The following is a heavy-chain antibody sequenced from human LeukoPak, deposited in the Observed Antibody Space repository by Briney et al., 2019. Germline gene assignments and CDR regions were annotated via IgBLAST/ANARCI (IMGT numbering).Heavy chain of an antibody. Sequence: GGSLRLSCAASGFTFSTYWMYWVRQAPGKGLVWVSRINSEGSRTSYADSGKGRVTISRDNAKNTLYLQMNSLRAEDTAVYYCARGRYCSSTSCYKAFDIWGQGTKVTVSS. CDR2: INSEGSRT. J-gene: IGHJ3*02. CDR3: ARGRYCSSTSCYKAFDI. V-gene: IGHV3-74*01. D-gene: IGHD2-2*02. CDR1: GFTFSTYW.